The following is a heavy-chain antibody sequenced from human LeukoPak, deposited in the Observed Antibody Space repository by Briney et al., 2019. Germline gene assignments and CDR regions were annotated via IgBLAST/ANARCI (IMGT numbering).Heavy chain of an antibody. Sequence: SETLSLTCTVSGGSISSYYWSWIRQPPGKGLEWIGYIYYSGSTNYNPSLKSRVTISVDTSKNQFSLKLSSVTAADTAVYYCARVRAPETYYGMDVWGQGTTVTVSS. V-gene: IGHV4-59*01. J-gene: IGHJ6*02. CDR3: ARVRAPETYYGMDV. CDR1: GGSISSYY. CDR2: IYYSGST.